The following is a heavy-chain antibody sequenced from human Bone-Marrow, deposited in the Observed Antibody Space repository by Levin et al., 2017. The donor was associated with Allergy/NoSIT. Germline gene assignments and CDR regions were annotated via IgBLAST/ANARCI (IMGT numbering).Heavy chain of an antibody. CDR2: IYTSGSP. J-gene: IGHJ3*02. CDR1: GGSIYSGSHY. CDR3: ASLSGYTYGYGGFDI. Sequence: TSETLSLTCTVSGGSIYSGSHYWTWIRQPAGKGLEWIGRIYTSGSPSYNPSLKSRVTISLDTSTNQFSLRLTSVTAADTAVYYCASLSGYTYGYGGFDIWGQGTKVTVSS. D-gene: IGHD5-18*01. V-gene: IGHV4-61*02.